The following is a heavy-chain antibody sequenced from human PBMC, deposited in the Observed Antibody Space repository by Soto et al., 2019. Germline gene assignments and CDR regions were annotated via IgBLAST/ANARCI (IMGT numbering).Heavy chain of an antibody. D-gene: IGHD3-22*01. J-gene: IGHJ5*02. V-gene: IGHV1-69*19. Sequence: QVQLVQSGAEVKKPGSSVKVSCKASGGTFSSYAISWVRQAPGQGHEWMGGIIPIFGTANYAKKFQGRVTIIADESKRTGLVELSSVRSEITAVKSCVRGARYYYDVTTTESLPFDPWGQGTLVTVSS. CDR1: GGTFSSYA. CDR2: IIPIFGTA. CDR3: VRGARYYYDVTTTESLPFDP.